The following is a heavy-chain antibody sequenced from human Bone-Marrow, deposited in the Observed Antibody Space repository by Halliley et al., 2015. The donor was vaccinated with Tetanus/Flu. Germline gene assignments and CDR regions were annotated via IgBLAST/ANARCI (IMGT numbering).Heavy chain of an antibody. D-gene: IGHD2-21*02. J-gene: IGHJ6*02. Sequence: SLRLSCAASGFNFSDFGLHWVRQAPGKGLHWLAVISYDGSIRHYANSVKGRFTISRDNSKNTLYLQLKGLTTEDTAMYYCAKDHPSDCGLGVWGQGTTVIVSS. V-gene: IGHV3-30*18. CDR1: GFNFSDFG. CDR2: ISYDGSIR. CDR3: AKDHPSDCGLGV.